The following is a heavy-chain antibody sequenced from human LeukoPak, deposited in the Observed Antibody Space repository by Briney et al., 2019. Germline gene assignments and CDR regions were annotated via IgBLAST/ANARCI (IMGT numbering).Heavy chain of an antibody. Sequence: PPETLSLTCAVPGGSSSDSYWSWIRQPPGNGLEWIGEIKNSGSTNFESSLKSRVAISVDTSKNQFSLKLSSVTAADTAVYFCARGSRYCSSISCYKYYYAMDVWGQGTTVTVSS. J-gene: IGHJ6*02. CDR1: GGSSSDSY. CDR2: IKNSGST. CDR3: ARGSRYCSSISCYKYYYAMDV. D-gene: IGHD2-2*02. V-gene: IGHV4-34*01.